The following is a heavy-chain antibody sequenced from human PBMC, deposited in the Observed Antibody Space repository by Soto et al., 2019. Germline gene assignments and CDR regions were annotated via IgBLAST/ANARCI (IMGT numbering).Heavy chain of an antibody. CDR1: GYTFTSYS. V-gene: IGHV1-18*01. CDR3: ARAPYGSGSYYPDY. D-gene: IGHD3-10*01. Sequence: ASVKVSCKASGYTFTSYSISWVRQAPGQGLEWMGWISAYNGNTNYAQKLQGRVTMTTDTSTSTAYMELRSLRSDDTAVYYCARAPYGSGSYYPDYWGQGTLVTVSS. J-gene: IGHJ4*02. CDR2: ISAYNGNT.